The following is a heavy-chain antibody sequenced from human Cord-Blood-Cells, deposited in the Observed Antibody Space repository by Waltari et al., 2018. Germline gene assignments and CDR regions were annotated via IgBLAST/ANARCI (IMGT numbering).Heavy chain of an antibody. CDR2: INHSGST. Sequence: QVQLQQWGAGLLKPSETLSLTCAVSGGSFSGYSWSWIRQPPGKGLEWIGEINHSGSTNYNPSLKSRVTISVDTSKNQFSLKLSSVTAADTAVYYCARHVWGEYSSSWYAFDIWGQGTMVTVSS. CDR3: ARHVWGEYSSSWYAFDI. J-gene: IGHJ3*02. V-gene: IGHV4-34*01. CDR1: GGSFSGYS. D-gene: IGHD6-13*01.